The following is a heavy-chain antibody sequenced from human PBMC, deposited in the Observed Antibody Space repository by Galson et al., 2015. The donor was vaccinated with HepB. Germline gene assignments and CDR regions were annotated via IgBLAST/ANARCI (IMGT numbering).Heavy chain of an antibody. CDR3: ATGRPEYYGMDV. V-gene: IGHV1-24*01. D-gene: IGHD1-14*01. CDR1: GYTLTELS. CDR2: FDPEDGET. J-gene: IGHJ6*02. Sequence: SVKVSCKVSGYTLTELSMHWVRQAPGKGLEWMGGFDPEDGETIYAQKFQGRVTMTEDTSTDTAYMELSSLRSEDTAVYYCATGRPEYYGMDVWGQGTTVTVSS.